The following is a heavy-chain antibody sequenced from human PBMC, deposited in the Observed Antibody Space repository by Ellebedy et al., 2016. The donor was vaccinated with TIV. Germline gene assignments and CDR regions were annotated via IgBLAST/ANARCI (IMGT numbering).Heavy chain of an antibody. CDR2: ISGGAGST. CDR1: GFTFSSYA. Sequence: GESLKISCAASGFTFSSYAMTWVRQAPGKGLEWVSGISGGAGSTVYAESVRGRFTISRDNSKNTLSLQMNSLRAEDTAVYYCAKARASIAVAVWFDPWGQGTLVTVSS. CDR3: AKARASIAVAVWFDP. J-gene: IGHJ5*02. V-gene: IGHV3-23*01. D-gene: IGHD6-19*01.